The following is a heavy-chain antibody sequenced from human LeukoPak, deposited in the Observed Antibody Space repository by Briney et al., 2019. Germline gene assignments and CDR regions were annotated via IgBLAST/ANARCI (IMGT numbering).Heavy chain of an antibody. D-gene: IGHD5-24*01. V-gene: IGHV4-59*08. CDR1: GGSISSYY. J-gene: IGHJ4*02. CDR2: IYYSGST. Sequence: PSETLSLTCTVSGGSISSYYWSWVRQPPGKGLEWIAYIYYSGSTNYNPALKSRVTISVDTSKSQFSLKLSSVTAADTAIYYCARSSYYDRDGYQSDYWGQGTLVTVSS. CDR3: ARSSYYDRDGYQSDY.